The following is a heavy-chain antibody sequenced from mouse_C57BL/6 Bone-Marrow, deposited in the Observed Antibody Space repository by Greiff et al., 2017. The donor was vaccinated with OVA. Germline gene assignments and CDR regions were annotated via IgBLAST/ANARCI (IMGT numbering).Heavy chain of an antibody. CDR1: GFTFSSYA. D-gene: IGHD1-2*01. CDR2: ISDGGSYT. CDR3: ATDLGYGAMDY. J-gene: IGHJ4*01. Sequence: EVKLVESGAVLFKPGGSLKLSCAASGFTFSSYAMSWVRQTPEKRLEWVATISDGGSYTYYPANVKGRFTISRDNAKNNPYLQMSHLKSEDTAMYYCATDLGYGAMDYWGQGTSVTVSA. V-gene: IGHV5-4*01.